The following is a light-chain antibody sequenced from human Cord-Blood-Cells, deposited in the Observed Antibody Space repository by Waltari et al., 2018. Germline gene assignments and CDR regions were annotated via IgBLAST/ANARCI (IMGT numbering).Light chain of an antibody. CDR3: QQYYSYPRT. J-gene: IGKJ1*01. CDR2: AAS. CDR1: HGISSS. V-gene: IGKV1-8*01. Sequence: IRITQSPSSFAASTPDRVIITCRASHGISSSLAWYQQKPGKAPKLLIYAASTLQSGVPSRFSGSGSGTDFTLTISCLQSEDFATYYCQQYYSYPRTFGQGTKVEIK.